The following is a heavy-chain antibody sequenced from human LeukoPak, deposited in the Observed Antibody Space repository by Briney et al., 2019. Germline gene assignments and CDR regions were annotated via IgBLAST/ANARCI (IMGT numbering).Heavy chain of an antibody. CDR2: ISYEGGNR. CDR1: GFTFDTYG. J-gene: IGHJ6*02. CDR3: ARVLGNGYSGFDLFNYGMDV. D-gene: IGHD5-12*01. V-gene: IGHV3-30*09. Sequence: PGGSLRLSCAASGFTFDTYGLHWVRQAPGKGLEWVAAISYEGGNRYYANSVKGRFAISRDNLQSTLSPQMDSLGDDDTAVYYCARVLGNGYSGFDLFNYGMDVWGQGTTVTVSS.